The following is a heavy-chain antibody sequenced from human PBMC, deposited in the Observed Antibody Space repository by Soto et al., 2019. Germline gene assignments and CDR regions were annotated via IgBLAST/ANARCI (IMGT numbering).Heavy chain of an antibody. J-gene: IGHJ4*02. D-gene: IGHD2-2*02. CDR1: GFSFSNYE. CDR2: ITSSGGAV. V-gene: IGHV3-48*03. CDR3: ARGDCSSTCYIGY. Sequence: VQLVESGGGLVQPGGSLRLSCAASGFSFSNYEMNWVRQAPGQGLEWISYITSSGGAVFYADSLKGRFTISRDNAKDSLFLQMNSLRVEDTAVYYCARGDCSSTCYIGYWGQGARVTVSS.